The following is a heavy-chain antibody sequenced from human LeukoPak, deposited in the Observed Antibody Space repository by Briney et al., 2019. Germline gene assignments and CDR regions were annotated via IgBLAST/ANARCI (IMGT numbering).Heavy chain of an antibody. V-gene: IGHV4-34*01. J-gene: IGHJ4*02. CDR1: GGSFRGYY. D-gene: IGHD3-10*01. CDR2: VNHGGST. CDR3: ARGNWFRTH. Sequence: SETLSLTCGVYGGSFRGYYWSWIRQPPGKGLEWIGEVNHGGSTNYNPSLTSRVTISIDTSENQFSLKLNSVTAADTAVYYCARGNWFRTHWGQGTLVTVSS.